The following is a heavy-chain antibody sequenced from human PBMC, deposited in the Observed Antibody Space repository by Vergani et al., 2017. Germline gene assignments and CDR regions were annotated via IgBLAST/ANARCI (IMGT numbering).Heavy chain of an antibody. D-gene: IGHD1-26*01. J-gene: IGHJ6*03. CDR1: GFALSSYW. CDR3: ARDLTSSYDYYFFYLDV. Sequence: EVQLAESGGDLVQPGGSLTLSCAASGFALSSYWVYWVRQGPGKGLVWVSYMDSDGSTTNYADSVKGRFTISRDNAKNTVYLQMNSLRAEDTGIYYCARDLTSSYDYYFFYLDVWGKGTTVTVS. V-gene: IGHV3-74*01. CDR2: MDSDGSTT.